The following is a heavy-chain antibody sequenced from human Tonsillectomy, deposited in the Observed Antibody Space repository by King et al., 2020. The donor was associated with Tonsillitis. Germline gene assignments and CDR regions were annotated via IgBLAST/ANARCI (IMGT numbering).Heavy chain of an antibody. Sequence: QLVQSGAEVKKPGSSVKVSCKASGGTFSSYAISWVRQAPGQGLEWMGRIIPILSISNYAQEFQGRVTIPADKSTSTAYLELSSLRSEDTSVYYCARDHDATRYFDYWGQGTLVTVSS. CDR3: ARDHDATRYFDY. CDR1: GGTFSSYA. CDR2: IIPILSIS. J-gene: IGHJ4*02. V-gene: IGHV1-69*09.